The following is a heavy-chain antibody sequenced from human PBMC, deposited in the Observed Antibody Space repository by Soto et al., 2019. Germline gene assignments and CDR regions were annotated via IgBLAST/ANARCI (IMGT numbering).Heavy chain of an antibody. J-gene: IGHJ4*02. CDR2: INHSGSA. D-gene: IGHD1-26*01. V-gene: IGHV4-34*01. Sequence: SETLSLTCDVYGGSFSGYIWTWILQTPGKGLQWIGQINHSGSANYNPSLKSRVTISVHTSNSQFSLELSSVTAADTAVYYCARGLISGSHYSGGWYYFDSWGQGTQVTVSS. CDR1: GGSFSGYI. CDR3: ARGLISGSHYSGGWYYFDS.